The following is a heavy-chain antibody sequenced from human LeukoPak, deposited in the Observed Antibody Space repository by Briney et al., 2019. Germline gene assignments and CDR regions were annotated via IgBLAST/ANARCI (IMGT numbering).Heavy chain of an antibody. CDR1: GGTFSSYA. CDR2: IIPIFGTA. Sequence: SVKVSCKASGGTFSSYAISWVRQAPGQGLEWMGRIIPIFGTANYAQKFQGRVAITTDESTSTAYMELSSLRSEDTAVYYCARDPEVRFPDGWGQGTLVTVSS. V-gene: IGHV1-69*05. CDR3: ARDPEVRFPDG. J-gene: IGHJ4*02. D-gene: IGHD3-3*01.